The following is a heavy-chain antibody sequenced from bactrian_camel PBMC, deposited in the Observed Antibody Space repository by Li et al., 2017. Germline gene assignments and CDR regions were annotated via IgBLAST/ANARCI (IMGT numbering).Heavy chain of an antibody. V-gene: IGHV3-2*01. Sequence: HVQLVESGGGSVQAGGSLRLSCASSGDTDGIRYMAWFRQAPGKGREAVASVHTLTGRSYIVDAVKGRFTIARDNAKKTVHMEMNRLKPEDTGMYYCAAGTMCFGKHDAGRFAVWGQGTQVTV. CDR1: GDTDGIRY. J-gene: IGHJ4*01. D-gene: IGHD1*01. CDR2: VHTLTGRS. CDR3: AAGTMCFGKHDAGRFAV.